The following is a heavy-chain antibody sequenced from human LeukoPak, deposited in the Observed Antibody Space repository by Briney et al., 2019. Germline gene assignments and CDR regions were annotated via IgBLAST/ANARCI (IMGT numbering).Heavy chain of an antibody. D-gene: IGHD6-19*01. J-gene: IGHJ4*02. V-gene: IGHV3-23*01. CDR2: ISGSGGST. Sequence: GGSLRLSCAASGFTVSSNYMSWVRQAPGKGLEWVSAISGSGGSTYYADSVKGRFTISRDNSKNTLYLQMNSLRAEDTAVYYCAKGQWLVLPLYFDYWGQGTLVTVSS. CDR1: GFTVSSNY. CDR3: AKGQWLVLPLYFDY.